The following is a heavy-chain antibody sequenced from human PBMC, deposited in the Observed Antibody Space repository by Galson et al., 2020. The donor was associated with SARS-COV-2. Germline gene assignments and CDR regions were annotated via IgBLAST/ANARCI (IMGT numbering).Heavy chain of an antibody. D-gene: IGHD6-19*01. J-gene: IGHJ1*01. V-gene: IGHV1-3*01. Sequence: VKISCKASGYTFTNYAMHWVRQAPGQGLEWMGWINSGNGNTKYSQKFQGRVTITRDTSASTAYMELSSLRSEDTAVYYCARGSAVAGNDRYFQHWGQGTLVTVSS. CDR3: ARGSAVAGNDRYFQH. CDR2: INSGNGNT. CDR1: GYTFTNYA.